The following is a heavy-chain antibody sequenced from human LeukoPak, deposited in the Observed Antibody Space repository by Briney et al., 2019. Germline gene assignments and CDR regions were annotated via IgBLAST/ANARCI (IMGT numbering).Heavy chain of an antibody. D-gene: IGHD5-12*01. CDR1: GGTFSSYT. V-gene: IGHV1-69*04. J-gene: IGHJ4*02. CDR2: IIPIFGMA. CDR3: ARDVVDSGYSLFDY. Sequence: SVKVSCKDSGGTFSSYTISWVRQAPGQGLEWMGKIIPIFGMANYAQKFQGRVTITADKSTSTAYLELSSLRSEDTAVYYCARDVVDSGYSLFDYWGQGTLVTVSS.